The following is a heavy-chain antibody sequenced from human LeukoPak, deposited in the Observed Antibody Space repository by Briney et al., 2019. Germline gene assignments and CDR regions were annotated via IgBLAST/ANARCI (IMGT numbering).Heavy chain of an antibody. Sequence: SVKVSCKASGYTFTNYAISWVRQAPGQGLEWMGGIIPIFGTANYAQKFQGRVTITADESTSTAYMELSSLRSEDTAVYYCARAGTTVVTHGLDYWGQGTLVTVSS. CDR3: ARAGTTVVTHGLDY. CDR1: GYTFTNYA. CDR2: IIPIFGTA. V-gene: IGHV1-69*13. J-gene: IGHJ4*02. D-gene: IGHD4-23*01.